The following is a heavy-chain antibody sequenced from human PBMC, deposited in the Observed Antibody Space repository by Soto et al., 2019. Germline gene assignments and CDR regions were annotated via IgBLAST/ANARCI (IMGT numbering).Heavy chain of an antibody. J-gene: IGHJ6*02. CDR3: ARGTAMVSGGDYYGMDV. CDR1: GGTFSSYA. V-gene: IGHV1-69*01. Sequence: QVQLVQSGAEVKKPGSSVKVSCKASGGTFSSYAISWVRQAPGQGLEWMGGIIPIFGTANYAQKFQGRVTITADESTSTAYMEVSSLRSEDTAVYYCARGTAMVSGGDYYGMDVWGQGTTVTVSS. D-gene: IGHD5-18*01. CDR2: IIPIFGTA.